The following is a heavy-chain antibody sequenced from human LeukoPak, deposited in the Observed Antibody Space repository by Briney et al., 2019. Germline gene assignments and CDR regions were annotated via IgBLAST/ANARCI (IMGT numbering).Heavy chain of an antibody. CDR1: GFSFSIYS. V-gene: IGHV3-48*04. CDR3: AIPPLSGTGSSRPLAGMDV. CDR2: ISHTGSTM. J-gene: IGHJ6*02. D-gene: IGHD3-10*01. Sequence: PGGSLRLSCAASGFSFSIYSLNWVRQAPGKGLEWVSYISHTGSTMSYADSVKGRFTISRDNAKNSLYLQMNSLRAKDTAVYYCAIPPLSGTGSSRPLAGMDVWGQGTTVTVSS.